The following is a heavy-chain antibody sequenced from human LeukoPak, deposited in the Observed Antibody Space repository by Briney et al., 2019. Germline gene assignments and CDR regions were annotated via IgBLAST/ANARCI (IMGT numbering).Heavy chain of an antibody. CDR2: IYYSGST. D-gene: IGHD3-22*01. CDR1: GRSISSSSYY. V-gene: IGHV4-39*07. CDR3: ARVKYYYDSSGYSTTHYFDY. J-gene: IGHJ4*02. Sequence: SQTLSLTCTVSGRSISSSSYYWGWIRQPPGKGLEWIGSIYYSGSTYYNPSLKSRVTISVDTSKNQFSLKLSSVTAADTAVYYCARVKYYYDSSGYSTTHYFDYWGQGTLVTVSS.